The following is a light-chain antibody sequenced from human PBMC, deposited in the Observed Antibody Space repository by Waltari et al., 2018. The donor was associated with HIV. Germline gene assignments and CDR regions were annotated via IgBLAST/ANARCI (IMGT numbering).Light chain of an antibody. CDR1: LFIRSN. CDR3: QQLNTYPLT. V-gene: IGKV1-9*01. J-gene: IGKJ4*01. CDR2: SAS. Sequence: DIQLTQSPSSLAASVGDRVTVTCRASLFIRSNLARYQHKPGKAPKLLIYSASTLQSGVPSRFSGSQSGTDFTLTISSLQPEDFATYYCQQLNTYPLTFGGGTKVEIK.